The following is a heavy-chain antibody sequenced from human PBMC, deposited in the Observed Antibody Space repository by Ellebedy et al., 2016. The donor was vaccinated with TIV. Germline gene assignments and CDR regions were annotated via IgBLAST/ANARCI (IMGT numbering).Heavy chain of an antibody. D-gene: IGHD2-15*01. V-gene: IGHV4-34*01. J-gene: IGHJ4*02. Sequence: MPSETLSLTCAVYGGSFSGHYWTRIRQPPGKGLEWIGEINQSGSTNYNPSLRSRVTISVDTSKNQFSLQLRSVTAADTAVYYCARAPDIIVAHTRSFDSWGRGTLVTVSS. CDR3: ARAPDIIVAHTRSFDS. CDR2: INQSGST. CDR1: GGSFSGHY.